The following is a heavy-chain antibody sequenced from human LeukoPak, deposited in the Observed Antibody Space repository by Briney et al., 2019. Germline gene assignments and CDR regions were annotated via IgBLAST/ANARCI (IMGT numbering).Heavy chain of an antibody. Sequence: GRSLRLSCAASGFTFSSYAMHWVRQAPGKELEWVAVISYDGSNKYYADSVKGRFTISRDNSKNTLYLQMNSLRAEDTAVYYCARDGGYGSGSYYPYYFDYWGQGTLVTVSS. V-gene: IGHV3-30-3*01. CDR1: GFTFSSYA. CDR2: ISYDGSNK. J-gene: IGHJ4*02. CDR3: ARDGGYGSGSYYPYYFDY. D-gene: IGHD3-10*01.